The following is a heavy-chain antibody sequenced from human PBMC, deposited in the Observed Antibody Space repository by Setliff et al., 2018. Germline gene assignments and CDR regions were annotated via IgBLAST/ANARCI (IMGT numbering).Heavy chain of an antibody. Sequence: SETLSLTCTVSGGSISSYYWSWIRQPPGKGLEWIGYIDYSGSTNYNPSLKSRVTISLDASKNQFSLQLSSVTAADTAVYYCARDGLGAFSLRSMDVWGKGTTVTVSS. CDR2: IDYSGST. J-gene: IGHJ6*04. V-gene: IGHV4-59*01. CDR1: GGSISSYY. CDR3: ARDGLGAFSLRSMDV. D-gene: IGHD3-3*02.